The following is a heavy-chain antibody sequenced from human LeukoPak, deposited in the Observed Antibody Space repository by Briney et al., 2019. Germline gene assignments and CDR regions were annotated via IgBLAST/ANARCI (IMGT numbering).Heavy chain of an antibody. CDR3: AKELEWLSYYFDY. D-gene: IGHD3-3*01. V-gene: IGHV3-23*01. CDR1: GFTFSSYA. J-gene: IGHJ4*02. Sequence: PGGSLRLSCAASGFTFSSYAMSWVRQAPGKGLEWVSAISGSGGSTYYADSVKGRFTISRDNSKNTLYQQMDSLGAEDTAVYYCAKELEWLSYYFDYWGQGTLVTVSS. CDR2: ISGSGGST.